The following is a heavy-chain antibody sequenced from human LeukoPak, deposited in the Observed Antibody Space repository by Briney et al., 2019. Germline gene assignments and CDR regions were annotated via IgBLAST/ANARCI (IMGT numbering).Heavy chain of an antibody. CDR3: ARGLGYCSSTSCFSGDY. CDR1: GFTFDDYG. J-gene: IGHJ4*02. V-gene: IGHV3-20*04. CDR2: INWNGGST. Sequence: TGGSLRLSCPAFGFTFDDYGMSWVRQAPGKGLEWVSGINWNGGSTGYADSVKGRFTISRDNAKNSLYLQMNSLRAEDTALYYCARGLGYCSSTSCFSGDYWGQGTLVTVSS. D-gene: IGHD2-2*01.